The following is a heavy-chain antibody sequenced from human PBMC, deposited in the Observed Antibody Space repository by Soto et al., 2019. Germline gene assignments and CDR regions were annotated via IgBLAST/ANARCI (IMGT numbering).Heavy chain of an antibody. V-gene: IGHV4-39*01. CDR2: IYYSGST. CDR1: GGSISSSRYY. D-gene: IGHD2-15*01. Sequence: SETLSLTCTVSGGSISSSRYYWGWIRQPPGKGLEWIGSIYYSGSTYYNPSLKSRVTISVDTSKNQFSLKLSSVTAADTAVYYCARRYCSGGSCYSFDNWFDPWGQGTLVTVSS. J-gene: IGHJ5*02. CDR3: ARRYCSGGSCYSFDNWFDP.